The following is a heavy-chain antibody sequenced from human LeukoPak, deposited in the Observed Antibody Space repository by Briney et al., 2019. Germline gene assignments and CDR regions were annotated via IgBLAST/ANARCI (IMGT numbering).Heavy chain of an antibody. V-gene: IGHV4-59*01. Sequence: SETLSLTXTVSGGSISSYYWSWIRQPPGKGLEWIGYIYYSGSTNYNPSLKSRVTISVDTSKNQFSLKLSSVPAADTAVYYCARRGSGSWWVFDYWGQGTLVTVSS. CDR2: IYYSGST. D-gene: IGHD6-19*01. J-gene: IGHJ4*02. CDR3: ARRGSGSWWVFDY. CDR1: GGSISSYY.